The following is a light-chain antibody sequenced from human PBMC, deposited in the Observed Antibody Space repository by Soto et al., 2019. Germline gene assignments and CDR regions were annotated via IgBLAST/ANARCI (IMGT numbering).Light chain of an antibody. CDR2: ENN. CDR1: SSNIGAGYE. J-gene: IGLJ1*01. Sequence: QSVLTQPPSVSEAPGQRVTISCTGSSSNIGAGYEAHWYQQVPGTAPKLLIYENNNRPSGVPDRFSGSKSGTSASLAITGLQAEDEAEYYCQSYDSSLSGDVFGTGIKLTVL. CDR3: QSYDSSLSGDV. V-gene: IGLV1-40*01.